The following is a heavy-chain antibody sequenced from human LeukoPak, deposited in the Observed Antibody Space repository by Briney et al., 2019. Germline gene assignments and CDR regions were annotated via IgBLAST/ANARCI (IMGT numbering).Heavy chain of an antibody. CDR3: ARGSGYCSGGSCYSFYYYGMDV. Sequence: SETLSLTCAVYGGSFSGYYWSWIRQPPGKGLEWIGEINHSGSTNYNPSPKSRVTISVDTSKNQFSLKLSSVTAADTAVYYCARGSGYCSGGSCYSFYYYGMDVWGQGTTVTVSS. CDR2: INHSGST. D-gene: IGHD2-15*01. CDR1: GGSFSGYY. V-gene: IGHV4-34*01. J-gene: IGHJ6*02.